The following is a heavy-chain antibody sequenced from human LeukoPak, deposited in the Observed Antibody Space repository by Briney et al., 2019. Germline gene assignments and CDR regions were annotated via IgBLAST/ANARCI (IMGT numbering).Heavy chain of an antibody. CDR3: ARYRYSGRHPYIDY. J-gene: IGHJ4*02. CDR2: INHSGST. D-gene: IGHD1-26*01. V-gene: IGHV4-34*01. Sequence: SETLSLTCAVYGGSFSGYYWSWIRQPPGKGLEWIGEINHSGSTNYNPSLKSRVTISVDTSKNQFSLKLSSVTAADTAVYYCARYRYSGRHPYIDYWGQGTLVTVSS. CDR1: GGSFSGYY.